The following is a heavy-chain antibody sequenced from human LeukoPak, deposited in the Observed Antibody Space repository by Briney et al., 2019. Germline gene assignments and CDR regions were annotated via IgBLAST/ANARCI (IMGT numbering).Heavy chain of an antibody. CDR3: ARVLGGSSVGYFDY. J-gene: IGHJ4*02. V-gene: IGHV3-33*01. CDR1: GFTFSSYG. CDR2: IWYDASNK. D-gene: IGHD2-15*01. Sequence: GGSLRLSCAAPGFTFSSYGMHWVRRAPGKGLEWVAGIWYDASNKYYADSMKGRFTISRDNSKNTLYLQMNSLRAADTAVYYCARVLGGSSVGYFDYWGQGTLVTVSS.